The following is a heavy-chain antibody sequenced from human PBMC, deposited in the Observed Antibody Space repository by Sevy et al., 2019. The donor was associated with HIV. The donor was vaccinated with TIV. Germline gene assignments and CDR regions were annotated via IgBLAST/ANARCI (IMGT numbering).Heavy chain of an antibody. CDR1: GFTFSSYA. CDR2: ISGSGGTT. D-gene: IGHD1-7*01. CDR3: AKDTTLRGITGTPIGTSFFDY. V-gene: IGHV3-23*01. Sequence: GGSLRLSCAASGFTFSSYAMSWVRHIPGKGLEWVSAISGSGGTTYYADSVKGRFTLSRDNSKNTVYLQMNSLRAEDTAVYYCAKDTTLRGITGTPIGTSFFDYWGQGTLVTVSS. J-gene: IGHJ4*02.